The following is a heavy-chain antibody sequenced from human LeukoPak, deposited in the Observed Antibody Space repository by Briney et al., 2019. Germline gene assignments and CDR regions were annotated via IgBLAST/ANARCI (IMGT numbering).Heavy chain of an antibody. Sequence: TSETLSLTCIVSGDSISSSSYYWGWIRQPPGKGLEWIGSIYYSGSTYFNPSLESRVTMSVDTSKNQFSLNLSSVTAADAAVYYCAGLSSSFRKPFDYWGQGTLVTVSS. CDR3: AGLSSSFRKPFDY. D-gene: IGHD6-6*01. V-gene: IGHV4-39*01. CDR1: GDSISSSSYY. CDR2: IYYSGST. J-gene: IGHJ4*02.